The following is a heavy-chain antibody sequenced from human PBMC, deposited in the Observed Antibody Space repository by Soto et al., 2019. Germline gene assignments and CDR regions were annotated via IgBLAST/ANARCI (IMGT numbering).Heavy chain of an antibody. V-gene: IGHV4-59*01. CDR3: ASPTMVRRGVGAFDI. J-gene: IGHJ3*02. Sequence: SETLSLTCTVSGGSISNYYWSWIRQPPGKGLEWIGYIHHSGGSTNYNPSLKSQVTISADTSKNQFSLKLSSVTAADTAVYYCASPTMVRRGVGAFDIWGPGTMVTVSS. CDR1: GGSISNYY. D-gene: IGHD3-10*01. CDR2: IHHSGGST.